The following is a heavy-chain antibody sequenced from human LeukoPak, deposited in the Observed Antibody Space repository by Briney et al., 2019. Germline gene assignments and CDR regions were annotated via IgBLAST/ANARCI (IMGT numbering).Heavy chain of an antibody. CDR2: IHSSGGT. V-gene: IGHV3-53*01. Sequence: GSLRLSCAASGFTGSNNYMSWVRQAPGKGLEWVSAIHSSGGTYYADSVKGRFTISRDTSKNTLYLQINSLRVEDTAVYYCARDLGYCTNGVCHTRFDYWGQGTLVAVSS. J-gene: IGHJ4*02. D-gene: IGHD2-8*01. CDR3: ARDLGYCTNGVCHTRFDY. CDR1: GFTGSNNY.